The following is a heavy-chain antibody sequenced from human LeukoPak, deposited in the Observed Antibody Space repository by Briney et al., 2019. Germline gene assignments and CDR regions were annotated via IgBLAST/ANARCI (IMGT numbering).Heavy chain of an antibody. CDR3: ARDLEWELLAFDI. D-gene: IGHD1-26*01. J-gene: IGHJ3*02. CDR2: ISAYNGNT. Sequence: ASVKVSCKASGYTFTSYGISWVRQAPGQGLEWMGWISAYNGNTNYAQKLQGRVTMTTDPSTSTAYMELRSLRSEDTAVYYCARDLEWELLAFDIWGQETMVTVSS. V-gene: IGHV1-18*01. CDR1: GYTFTSYG.